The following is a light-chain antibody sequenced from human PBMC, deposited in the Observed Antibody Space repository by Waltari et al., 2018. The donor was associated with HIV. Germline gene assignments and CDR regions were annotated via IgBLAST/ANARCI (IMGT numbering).Light chain of an antibody. V-gene: IGLV2-8*01. CDR1: SSDVGGYHY. CDR2: EVN. J-gene: IGLJ3*02. CDR3: SSYAGSKNLV. Sequence: QSALTPPPSASGSPGQSVTISCTGTSSDVGGYHYVSWYHQYPGNAPKLIIYEVNKRPSGVPDRFSGSKSGNTASLTVSGLQGDDEADYYCSSYAGSKNLVLGGGTKLTVL.